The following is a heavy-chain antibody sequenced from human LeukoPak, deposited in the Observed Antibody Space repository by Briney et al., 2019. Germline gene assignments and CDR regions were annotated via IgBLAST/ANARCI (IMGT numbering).Heavy chain of an antibody. J-gene: IGHJ4*02. D-gene: IGHD6-19*01. CDR2: IYYSGST. Sequence: SETLPLTCTVSGGSISSSSYYWGWIRQPPGKGLEWIGSIYYSGSTYYNPSLKSRVTISVDTSKNQFSLKLSSVTAADTAVYYCARHRIAVAGAFDYWGQGTLVTVSS. CDR3: ARHRIAVAGAFDY. V-gene: IGHV4-39*01. CDR1: GGSISSSSYY.